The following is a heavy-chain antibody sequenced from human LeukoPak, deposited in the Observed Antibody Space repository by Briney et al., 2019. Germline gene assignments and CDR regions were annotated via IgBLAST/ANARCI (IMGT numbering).Heavy chain of an antibody. D-gene: IGHD3-22*01. CDR1: GGSISSYY. J-gene: IGHJ5*02. V-gene: IGHV4-59*01. Sequence: SETLSLTCTVSGGSISSYYWSWIRQPPGKGLERTGYIYYSGSTNYNPSLKSRVTISVDTSKNQFSLKLSSVTAADTAVYYCARASANYYDSSGYYPMVGWFDPWGQGTLVTVSS. CDR2: IYYSGST. CDR3: ARASANYYDSSGYYPMVGWFDP.